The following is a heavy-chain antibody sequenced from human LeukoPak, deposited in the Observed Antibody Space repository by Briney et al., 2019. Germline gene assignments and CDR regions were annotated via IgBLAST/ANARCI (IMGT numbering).Heavy chain of an antibody. J-gene: IGHJ4*02. CDR3: AKEDTD. CDR1: GFTFSRDG. Sequence: GGSLRFSCAASGFTFSRDGMHWVRQAPGKGLEWVAVISYDGSNKYYADSVKGRFTISRDNSKNTLYLQMNSLRAEDTAVYYCAKEDTDWGQGTLVTVSS. V-gene: IGHV3-30*18. CDR2: ISYDGSNK.